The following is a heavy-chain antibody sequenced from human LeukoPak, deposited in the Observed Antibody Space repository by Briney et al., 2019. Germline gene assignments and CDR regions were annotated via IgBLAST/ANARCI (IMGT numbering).Heavy chain of an antibody. CDR1: GGSISSGGYY. CDR3: AISQDSSSWYNFQH. Sequence: PSETLSLTCTVSGGSISSGGYYWSWIRQYPGKGREWIGYIYYSGSTYYNPSLKSRVTISVDTSKNQFSLKLSSVTAADTAVYYCAISQDSSSWYNFQHWGQGTLVTVSS. V-gene: IGHV4-31*03. J-gene: IGHJ1*01. CDR2: IYYSGST. D-gene: IGHD6-13*01.